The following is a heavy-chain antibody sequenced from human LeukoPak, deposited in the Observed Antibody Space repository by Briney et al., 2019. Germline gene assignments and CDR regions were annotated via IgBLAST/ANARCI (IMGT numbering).Heavy chain of an antibody. V-gene: IGHV4-34*01. CDR2: INHSGST. J-gene: IGHJ4*02. CDR3: ARTSHDFWSGYKVDFDY. D-gene: IGHD3-3*01. CDR1: GGSFSGYY. Sequence: SETLSLTCAVYGGSFSGYYWSWIRQPPGKGLGWIGEINHSGSTNYNPSLKSRVTISVDTSKNQFSLKLSSVTAADTAVYYCARTSHDFWSGYKVDFDYWGQGTLVTVSS.